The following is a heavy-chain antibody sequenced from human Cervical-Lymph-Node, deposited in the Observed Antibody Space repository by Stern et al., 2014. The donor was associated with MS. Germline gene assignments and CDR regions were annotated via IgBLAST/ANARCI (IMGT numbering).Heavy chain of an antibody. Sequence: VQLVQSGAEVKKPGASVKVSCKASGYFFTSYGISWVRQAPGQGLEWMGWISADNGDTNYAQNVQGRVTMPTDTSTNTAYMELSSLRSDDTALYYCARDSLIRTFGVEEGMDVWGQGTTVTVSS. CDR3: ARDSLIRTFGVEEGMDV. D-gene: IGHD3-3*01. CDR2: ISADNGDT. V-gene: IGHV1-18*01. CDR1: GYFFTSYG. J-gene: IGHJ6*02.